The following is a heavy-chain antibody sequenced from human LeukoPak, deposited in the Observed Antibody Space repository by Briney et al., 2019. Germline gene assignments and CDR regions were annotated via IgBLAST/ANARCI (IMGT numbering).Heavy chain of an antibody. J-gene: IGHJ4*02. Sequence: SETLSLTCAVYGGSFSGYYWSWIRQPPGKGLEWIGEINHSGSTNYNPSLKSRVTISVDTSKNQFSLKLSSVTAADTAVYYRATGYSSSDYWGQGTLVTVSS. CDR2: INHSGST. D-gene: IGHD3-16*02. CDR1: GGSFSGYY. V-gene: IGHV4-34*01. CDR3: ATGYSSSDY.